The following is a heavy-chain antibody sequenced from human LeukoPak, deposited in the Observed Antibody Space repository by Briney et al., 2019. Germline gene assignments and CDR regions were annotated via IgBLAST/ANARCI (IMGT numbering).Heavy chain of an antibody. D-gene: IGHD3-10*01. V-gene: IGHV1-2*02. CDR1: GFTFKDYY. J-gene: IGHJ3*02. Sequence: GASVKVSCKTSGFTFKDYYIHWVRQAPGQGLEWMGWINPNSGGTNYAQKFQGRVTMTRDTSISTAYMELSRLRSDDTAVYYCARNIWFGESSDAFDIWGQGTMVTVSS. CDR3: ARNIWFGESSDAFDI. CDR2: INPNSGGT.